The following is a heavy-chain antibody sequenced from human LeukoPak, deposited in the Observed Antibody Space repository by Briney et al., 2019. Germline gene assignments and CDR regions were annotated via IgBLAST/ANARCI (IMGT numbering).Heavy chain of an antibody. Sequence: SETLSLTCTVSGGPISSYYWSWIRQPPGKGLEWIGYIYYSGSTNYNPSLKSRVTISVDTSKNQFSLKLSSVTAADTAVYYCARGSYYYDSSPDYWGQGTLVTVSS. CDR1: GGPISSYY. CDR2: IYYSGST. J-gene: IGHJ4*02. CDR3: ARGSYYYDSSPDY. V-gene: IGHV4-59*01. D-gene: IGHD3-22*01.